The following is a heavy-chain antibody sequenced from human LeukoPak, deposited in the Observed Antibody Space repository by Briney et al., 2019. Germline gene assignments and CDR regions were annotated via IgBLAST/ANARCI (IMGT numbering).Heavy chain of an antibody. Sequence: SETLSLTCAVYGGSFSGYYWSWIRQPPGKGLEWIGEINHSGSTNYNPSLKSRVTISVDTSKNQFSLKRSSVTAADTAVYYCARGSIAAAGTSYYYYYGMDVWGQGTTVTVSS. CDR1: GGSFSGYY. CDR2: INHSGST. V-gene: IGHV4-34*01. D-gene: IGHD6-13*01. CDR3: ARGSIAAAGTSYYYYYGMDV. J-gene: IGHJ6*02.